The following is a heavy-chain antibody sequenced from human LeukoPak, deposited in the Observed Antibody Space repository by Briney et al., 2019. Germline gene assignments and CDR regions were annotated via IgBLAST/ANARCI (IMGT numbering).Heavy chain of an antibody. CDR2: IKQDGSEK. D-gene: IGHD3-22*01. Sequence: PGGSLRLSCAASGFTFRSYWMSWVRPAPGKGVEWVANIKQDGSEKYYVDSVKGRFTISRDNAKNSLYLQMNSLRAEDTAVYYCARDPYYYDSSGGPAFDYWGQGTLVTVSS. CDR3: ARDPYYYDSSGGPAFDY. CDR1: GFTFRSYW. V-gene: IGHV3-7*01. J-gene: IGHJ4*02.